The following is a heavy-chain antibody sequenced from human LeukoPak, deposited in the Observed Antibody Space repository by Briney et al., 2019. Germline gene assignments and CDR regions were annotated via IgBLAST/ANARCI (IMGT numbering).Heavy chain of an antibody. CDR1: GYTFTSYA. Sequence: ASVKVSCKASGYTFTSYAMNWVRQAPGQGLEWVGWINTNTGNPTYAQGFTGRFVFSLDTSVSTAYLQISSLKAEDTAVYYCARKLRYFDWLSQGSLGYWGQGTLVTVSS. D-gene: IGHD3-9*01. J-gene: IGHJ4*02. V-gene: IGHV7-4-1*02. CDR2: INTNTGNP. CDR3: ARKLRYFDWLSQGSLGY.